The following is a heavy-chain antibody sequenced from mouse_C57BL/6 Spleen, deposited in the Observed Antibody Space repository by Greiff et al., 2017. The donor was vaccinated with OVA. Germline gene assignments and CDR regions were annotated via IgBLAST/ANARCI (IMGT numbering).Heavy chain of an antibody. J-gene: IGHJ3*01. V-gene: IGHV1-64*01. D-gene: IGHD2-4*01. CDR3: ARDSYYDYDGFAY. CDR2: IHPNSGST. CDR1: GYTFTSYW. Sequence: VQLQQPGAELVKPGASVKLSCKASGYTFTSYWMHWVKQRPGQGLEWIGMIHPNSGSTNYNEKFKSKATLTVDKSSSTAYMQRSSMTSEDSAVYYCARDSYYDYDGFAYWGQGTLVTVSA.